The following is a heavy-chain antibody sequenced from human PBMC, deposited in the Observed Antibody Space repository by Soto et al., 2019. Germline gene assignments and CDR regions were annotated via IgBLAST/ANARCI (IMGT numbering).Heavy chain of an antibody. V-gene: IGHV1-69*05. D-gene: IGHD3-22*01. CDR1: GGTFSSYA. J-gene: IGHJ3*02. CDR2: IIPIFGTA. CDR3: ASHHPAMIVVDYDAFDI. Sequence: SVKVSCKASGGTFSSYAISWVRQAPGQGLEWMGGIIPIFGTANYAQKFQGRVTITRDTSASTAYMELSSLRSEDTAVYYCASHHPAMIVVDYDAFDIWGQGTMVTVSS.